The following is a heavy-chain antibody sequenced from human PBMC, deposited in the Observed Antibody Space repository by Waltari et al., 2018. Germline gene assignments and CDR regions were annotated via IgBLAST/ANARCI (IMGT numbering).Heavy chain of an antibody. CDR3: AKLNSRYWPKPSGFDY. J-gene: IGHJ4*02. Sequence: EVQLLESGGGWVQPGGSLTLSCAASGFTFSNYAMTWVRQAPGKGLEWVSAISGSGGSAYYADSVKGRFTISRDNSKNTLYLQMNGLRAEDTAVYYCAKLNSRYWPKPSGFDYWGQVTLVTVSS. CDR2: ISGSGGSA. V-gene: IGHV3-23*01. D-gene: IGHD2-15*01. CDR1: GFTFSNYA.